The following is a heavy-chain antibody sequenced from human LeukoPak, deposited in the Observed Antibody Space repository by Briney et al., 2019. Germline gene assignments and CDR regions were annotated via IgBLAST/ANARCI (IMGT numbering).Heavy chain of an antibody. J-gene: IGHJ4*02. Sequence: GGSLRLSCAASGFTFDDYAMHWVRQAPGKGLEWVSGISWNSGSIGYADSVKGRFTISRDNAKNSLYLQMNSLRAEDTALYYCAKELPIGSESYHPFDYWGQGTLVTVSS. V-gene: IGHV3-9*01. D-gene: IGHD3-10*01. CDR3: AKELPIGSESYHPFDY. CDR2: ISWNSGSI. CDR1: GFTFDDYA.